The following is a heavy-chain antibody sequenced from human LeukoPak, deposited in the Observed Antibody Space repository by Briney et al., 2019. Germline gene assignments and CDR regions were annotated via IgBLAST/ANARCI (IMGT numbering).Heavy chain of an antibody. D-gene: IGHD3-22*01. CDR3: ARLSSSGYYEDAFDY. Sequence: GASVKVSCKASGYTFTTFAISWVRQAPGQGLEWMGGIIPIFGAANYAQKFQGRVTITADESTSTAYMELSSLRSEDTAVYYCARLSSSGYYEDAFDYWGQGTLVTVSS. V-gene: IGHV1-69*13. CDR2: IIPIFGAA. CDR1: GYTFTTFA. J-gene: IGHJ4*02.